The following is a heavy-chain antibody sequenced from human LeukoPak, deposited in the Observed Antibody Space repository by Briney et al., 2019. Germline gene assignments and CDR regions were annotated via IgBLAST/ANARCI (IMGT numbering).Heavy chain of an antibody. D-gene: IGHD2/OR15-2a*01. Sequence: ASVKVSCKASGYSFTTHGISWVRQAPGQGLEWMGWISSYSTYTTYAQKFKGRVTMTTDTSTSPGYLELRSLTSDDTAVYDCSRTGCIYGHEAFDTWGQGTVVTVAS. V-gene: IGHV1-18*01. CDR2: ISSYSTYT. J-gene: IGHJ3*02. CDR1: GYSFTTHG. CDR3: SRTGCIYGHEAFDT.